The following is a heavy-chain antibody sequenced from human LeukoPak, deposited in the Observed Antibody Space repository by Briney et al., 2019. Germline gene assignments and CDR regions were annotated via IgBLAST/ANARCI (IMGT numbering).Heavy chain of an antibody. CDR1: GYTFTVYY. CDR3: ASLDYYDSSGYQGGDC. J-gene: IGHJ4*02. V-gene: IGHV1-2*02. CDR2: INPNSGGT. Sequence: APVKVSCKASGYTFTVYYMHWVRQAPGQGLEWMGWINPNSGGTNYAQKFQGRVTMTRDTSISTAYMELSRLTSDDTAVYYCASLDYYDSSGYQGGDCWGQGSLVTVSS. D-gene: IGHD3-22*01.